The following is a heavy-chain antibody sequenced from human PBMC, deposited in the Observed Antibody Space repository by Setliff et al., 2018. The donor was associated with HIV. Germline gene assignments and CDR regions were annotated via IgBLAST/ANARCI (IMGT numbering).Heavy chain of an antibody. Sequence: HGESLKISCKASGYSFTTFWIGWVRQMPGKGLEWMGIIYPANSNVKYSPSFQGQVTISADKSITTAYLQWSSLKASDTAVYYCARRQSSHYYLDYWGQGTVVTVSS. CDR1: GYSFTTFW. J-gene: IGHJ4*02. V-gene: IGHV5-51*01. CDR2: IYPANSNV. D-gene: IGHD3-10*01. CDR3: ARRQSSHYYLDY.